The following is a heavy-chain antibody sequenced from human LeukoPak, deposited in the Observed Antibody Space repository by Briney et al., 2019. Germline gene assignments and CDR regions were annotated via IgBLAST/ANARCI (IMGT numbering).Heavy chain of an antibody. CDR2: ISGSGTST. CDR1: GVTFSTYP. CDR3: AKYDLSSSWTRTGLYH. D-gene: IGHD6-13*01. J-gene: IGHJ5*02. V-gene: IGHV3-23*01. Sequence: PGGSLRLSCAASGVTFSTYPMAWVREGPGKGLEWISSISGSGTSTFYADSVKGRFAISRDNSKNTLYLQINSLRVEDTAVYYCAKYDLSSSWTRTGLYHWDQGTLVTVSS.